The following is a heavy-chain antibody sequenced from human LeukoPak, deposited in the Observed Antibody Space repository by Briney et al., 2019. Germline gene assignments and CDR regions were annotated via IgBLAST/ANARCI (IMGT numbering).Heavy chain of an antibody. CDR3: AKGGNQPTTRPHGWFDP. Sequence: TGGSLRLSCAASGFTFSSYAMSWVRQAPGKGLEWVSAISGSGGSTYYADSVKGRFTISRDNSKNTLYLQMNSLRAEDTAVYYCAKGGNQPTTRPHGWFDPWGQGTLVTVSS. CDR1: GFTFSSYA. D-gene: IGHD1-14*01. CDR2: ISGSGGST. V-gene: IGHV3-23*01. J-gene: IGHJ5*02.